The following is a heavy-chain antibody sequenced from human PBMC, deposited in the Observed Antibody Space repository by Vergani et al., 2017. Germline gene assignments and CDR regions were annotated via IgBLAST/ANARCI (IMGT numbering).Heavy chain of an antibody. Sequence: QVQLQESGPGLVKPSQTLSLTCTVSGGSINSHNYYWGWIRQPAGKGLEWIGRIHTSGSTNYNPSLKSRVTMSEDTSKNQFSLNLTSVTAADTAVYFCESGCCLGGSCYEPLFDDWGQGILVTVSS. J-gene: IGHJ4*02. D-gene: IGHD2-15*01. CDR1: GGSINSHNYY. CDR3: ESGCCLGGSCYEPLFDD. V-gene: IGHV4-61*02. CDR2: IHTSGST.